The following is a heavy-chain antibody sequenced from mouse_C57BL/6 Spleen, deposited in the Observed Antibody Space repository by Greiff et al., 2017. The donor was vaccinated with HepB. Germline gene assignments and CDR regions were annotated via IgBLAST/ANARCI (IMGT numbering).Heavy chain of an antibody. D-gene: IGHD1-1*01. CDR3: YYYGSSPDY. V-gene: IGHV1-15*01. J-gene: IGHJ2*01. Sequence: VQLKESGAELVRPGASVTLSCKASGYTFTDYEIHWVKQTPVHGLEWIGAIDPETGGTAYNQKFTGKAILTADKSSSTAYMELRSLTSEDSAVYYCYYYGSSPDYWGHGTTLTVSS. CDR2: IDPETGGT. CDR1: GYTFTDYE.